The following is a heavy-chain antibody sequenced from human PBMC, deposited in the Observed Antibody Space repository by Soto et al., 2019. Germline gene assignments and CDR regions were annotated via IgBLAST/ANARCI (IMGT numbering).Heavy chain of an antibody. CDR3: AREEDIVVVPAAIGGNWFDP. CDR1: GDSVSSNSAA. V-gene: IGHV6-1*01. CDR2: TYYRSKWYN. D-gene: IGHD2-2*01. Sequence: PSQTLSLTCALSGDSVSSNSAAWNWIRQSPSRGLEWLGRTYYRSKWYNDYAVSVKSRITINPDTSKNQFSLQLNSVTPEDTAVYYCAREEDIVVVPAAIGGNWFDPLGQGTLVTVSS. J-gene: IGHJ5*02.